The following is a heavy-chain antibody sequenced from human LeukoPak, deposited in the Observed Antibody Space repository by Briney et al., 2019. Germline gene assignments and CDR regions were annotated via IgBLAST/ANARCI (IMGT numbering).Heavy chain of an antibody. V-gene: IGHV3-23*01. Sequence: GGSLRLSCAASGFTFTSYAMSWVRQAPGKGLEWVSSISAATTNAYYADSVQGRFTISRDNSKNTLYLQMNSLRAEDTAVYYCAKDPRSGSGSLHYFDYWGQGTLVTVSS. CDR3: AKDPRSGSGSLHYFDY. D-gene: IGHD3-10*01. CDR1: GFTFTSYA. J-gene: IGHJ4*02. CDR2: ISAATTNA.